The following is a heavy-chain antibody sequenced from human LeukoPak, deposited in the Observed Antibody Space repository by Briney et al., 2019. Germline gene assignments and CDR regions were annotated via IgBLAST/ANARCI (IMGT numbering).Heavy chain of an antibody. CDR2: MNPNSGNT. CDR3: ARGLNSLYYYGMDV. J-gene: IGHJ6*02. D-gene: IGHD4-11*01. CDR1: GYTFTSYD. V-gene: IGHV1-8*01. Sequence: ASVKVSCKASGYTFTSYDVNWVRQATGQGLEWMGWMNPNSGNTGYAQKFQGRVTMTRNTSISTAYMELSSLRSEDTAVYYCARGLNSLYYYGMDVWGQGTTVTVSS.